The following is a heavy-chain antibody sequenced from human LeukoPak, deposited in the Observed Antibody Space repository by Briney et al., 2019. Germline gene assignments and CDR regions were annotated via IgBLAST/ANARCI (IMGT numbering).Heavy chain of an antibody. CDR1: GYTFTSYA. V-gene: IGHV7-4-1*02. CDR2: INTNTGNP. CDR3: ARDREWEAMVYFDY. Sequence: ATVKVSCKASGYTFTSYAMNWVRQAPGQGLEWMGWINTNTGNPTCAQGFTGRFVFSLDTSVSTAYLQISSLKAEDTAVYYCARDREWEAMVYFDYWGQGTLVTVSS. J-gene: IGHJ4*02. D-gene: IGHD5-18*01.